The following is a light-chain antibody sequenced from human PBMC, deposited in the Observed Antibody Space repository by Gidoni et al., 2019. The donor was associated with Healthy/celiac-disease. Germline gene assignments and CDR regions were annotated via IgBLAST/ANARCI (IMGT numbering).Light chain of an antibody. J-gene: IGKJ4*01. CDR1: QSISSY. V-gene: IGKV1-39*01. CDR2: AAS. Sequence: DIQMTQSPSSLSASVGDRVTITCRASQSISSYLNWYQQKPGKAHKLLIYAASSLQSGVPSRFSGSGSGTDFTLTIISLQPEDFATYYCQQSYSTPPLTFGGGTKVEIK. CDR3: QQSYSTPPLT.